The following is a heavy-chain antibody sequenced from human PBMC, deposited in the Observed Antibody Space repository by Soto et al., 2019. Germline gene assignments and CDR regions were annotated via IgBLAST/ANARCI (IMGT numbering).Heavy chain of an antibody. Sequence: SGPTLVNPTQTLTLTCTFSGFSLSTSGMCVGWIRQPPGKGLEWLALIDWDDDKYYSTSLKTRLTISKDTSKNQVVLTMTNMDPVDTATYYCARMPRYYDSSGYLYYYYGMDVWGQGTTVTSP. J-gene: IGHJ6*02. CDR3: ARMPRYYDSSGYLYYYYGMDV. CDR2: IDWDDDK. CDR1: GFSLSTSGMC. V-gene: IGHV2-70*01. D-gene: IGHD3-22*01.